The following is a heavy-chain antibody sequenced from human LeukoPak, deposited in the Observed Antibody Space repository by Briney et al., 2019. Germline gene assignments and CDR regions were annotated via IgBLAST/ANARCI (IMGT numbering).Heavy chain of an antibody. V-gene: IGHV3-23*01. J-gene: IGHJ4*02. CDR3: AKDQADCSRSSCYERGFDY. Sequence: GSLRLSCVASGFTFSSYGMSWVRQAPGKGLEWVSAISGGGEVTYYSDSVKGQFTISRDNSKNTLYLYMNSLRDEDTAIYYCAKDQADCSRSSCYERGFDYWGQGSLVTVSS. D-gene: IGHD2-2*01. CDR2: ISGGGEVT. CDR1: GFTFSSYG.